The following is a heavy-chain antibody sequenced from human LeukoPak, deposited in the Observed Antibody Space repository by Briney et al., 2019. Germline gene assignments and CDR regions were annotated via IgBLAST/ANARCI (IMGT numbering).Heavy chain of an antibody. D-gene: IGHD2-15*01. Sequence: GASVKLSCMASGNSFTNYNMHWVRLAPGQGLEWMGIITPSNGATNYAQKFQGRVTMTRDTSTSAVYMELRSLKSEDTAVYYCTREVAAPYRFDDWGPGTLVTVSS. J-gene: IGHJ4*02. CDR1: GNSFTNYN. V-gene: IGHV1-46*01. CDR2: ITPSNGAT. CDR3: TREVAAPYRFDD.